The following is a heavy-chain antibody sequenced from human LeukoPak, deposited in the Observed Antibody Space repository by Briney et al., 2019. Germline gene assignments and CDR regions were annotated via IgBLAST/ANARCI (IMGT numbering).Heavy chain of an antibody. CDR2: INSDGSGT. CDR1: GFTFSSYW. CDR3: ARDVGYYDYVWGSYRPTDSFDY. Sequence: PGGSLRLSCAASGFTFSSYWMHWVRQAPGKGLVWVSRINSDGSGTSYADSVKGRFTISRDNAKNTLYLQMNSLRAEDTAVYYCARDVGYYDYVWGSYRPTDSFDYWGQGTLVTVSS. V-gene: IGHV3-74*01. D-gene: IGHD3-16*02. J-gene: IGHJ4*02.